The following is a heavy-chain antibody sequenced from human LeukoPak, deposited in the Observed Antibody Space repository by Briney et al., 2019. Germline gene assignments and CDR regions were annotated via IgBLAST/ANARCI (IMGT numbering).Heavy chain of an antibody. CDR2: INPSGGST. D-gene: IGHD1-26*01. Sequence: GASVKVSCKASGYTFTAQYMHWVRQAPGQGLEWMGIINPSGGSTSYAQKFQGRVTMTRDTSTSTVYMELSSLRSEDTAVYYCARDGGGDRYSGSYYYYYYYMDVWGKGTTVTVSS. CDR1: GYTFTAQY. CDR3: ARDGGGDRYSGSYYYYYYYMDV. V-gene: IGHV1-46*01. J-gene: IGHJ6*03.